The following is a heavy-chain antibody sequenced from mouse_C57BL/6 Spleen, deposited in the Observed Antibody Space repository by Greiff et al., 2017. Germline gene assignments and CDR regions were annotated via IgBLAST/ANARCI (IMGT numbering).Heavy chain of an antibody. Sequence: VQLQQPGAELVTPGASVKLSCKASGYTFTGYWMHWVKQRPGQGLEWIGMIRPNSGSTNYNEKFKSKATLTVDQSSSTAYMQLSSLTSEDSAVYYFARESSSLWYFDVWGTGTTVTVSS. J-gene: IGHJ1*03. CDR2: IRPNSGST. V-gene: IGHV1-64*01. D-gene: IGHD1-1*01. CDR3: ARESSSLWYFDV. CDR1: GYTFTGYW.